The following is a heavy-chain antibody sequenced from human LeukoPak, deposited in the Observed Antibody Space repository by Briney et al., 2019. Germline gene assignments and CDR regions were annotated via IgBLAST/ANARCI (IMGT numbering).Heavy chain of an antibody. J-gene: IGHJ4*02. V-gene: IGHV1-2*06. Sequence: VASVTVSCKASGYTFTGYYMHWVRQAPGQGLEWMGRINPNSGGTNYAQKFQGRVTMTRDTSISTAYMELSRLRSDDTAVYYCARSPGDSSGYYYEDYWGQGTLVTVSS. CDR1: GYTFTGYY. D-gene: IGHD3-22*01. CDR2: INPNSGGT. CDR3: ARSPGDSSGYYYEDY.